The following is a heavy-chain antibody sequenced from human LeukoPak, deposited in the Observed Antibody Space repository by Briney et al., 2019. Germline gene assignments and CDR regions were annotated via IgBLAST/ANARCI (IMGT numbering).Heavy chain of an antibody. J-gene: IGHJ6*03. Sequence: GASVKVSCKASRYTFTSYDINWVRQATGQGLEWMGWINTNTGNPTYAQGFTGRFVFSLDTSVSTAYLQISSLKAEDTAVYYCARVPSTTYCSSTSCPYYYYYYMDVWGKGTTVTVSS. CDR3: ARVPSTTYCSSTSCPYYYYYYMDV. V-gene: IGHV7-4-1*02. CDR1: RYTFTSYD. CDR2: INTNTGNP. D-gene: IGHD2-2*01.